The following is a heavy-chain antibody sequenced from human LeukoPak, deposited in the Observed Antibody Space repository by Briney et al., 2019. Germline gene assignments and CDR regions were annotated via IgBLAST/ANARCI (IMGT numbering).Heavy chain of an antibody. CDR1: GYTFTSYG. CDR2: ISAYNGNT. CDR3: ARSPDITMVRGLDY. D-gene: IGHD3-10*01. Sequence: GASVKVSCKASGYTFTSYGISWVRQAPGQGLEWMGWISAYNGNTNYAQKLQGRVTMTTDTSTSTVYMELRSLRSDDTAVYYCARSPDITMVRGLDYWGQGTLVTVSS. V-gene: IGHV1-18*01. J-gene: IGHJ4*02.